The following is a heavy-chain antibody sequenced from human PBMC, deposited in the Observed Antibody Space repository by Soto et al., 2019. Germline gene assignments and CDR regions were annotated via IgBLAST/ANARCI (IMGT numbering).Heavy chain of an antibody. J-gene: IGHJ6*03. CDR2: IKQDGSEK. CDR1: GFTFSSYW. V-gene: IGHV3-7*01. CDR3: ARAGRFLPDMDV. Sequence: EVQLVESGGGLVQPGGSLRLSCAASGFTFSSYWMSWVRQAPGKGLEWVANIKQDGSEKYYVDSVKGRFTISRDNAKNSQYLQMNSLRAADTAGYYCARAGRFLPDMDVWVKGTTVTVSS.